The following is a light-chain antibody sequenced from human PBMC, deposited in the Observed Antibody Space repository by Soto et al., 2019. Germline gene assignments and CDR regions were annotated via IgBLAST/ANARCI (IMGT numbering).Light chain of an antibody. V-gene: IGLV1-51*01. CDR2: DNN. CDR3: GTWDSSLSAVYV. Sequence: QSVLTQPPSVSAAPGQKVTISCSGSSSNIGNNYVSWYQQLPGTAPKLLIYDNNKRPSGIPDRFSGSKSGTSATLDITGLQTGDEADYYCGTWDSSLSAVYVFGTGTKVTVL. J-gene: IGLJ1*01. CDR1: SSNIGNNY.